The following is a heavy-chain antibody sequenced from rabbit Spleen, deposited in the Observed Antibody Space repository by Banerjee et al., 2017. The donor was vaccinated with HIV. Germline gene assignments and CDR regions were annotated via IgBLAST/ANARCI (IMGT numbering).Heavy chain of an antibody. CDR2: SNIVTGKS. Sequence: EQLEESGGGLVKPEESLTLTCKASGVSLNDKDVMCWVRQAPGKGLEWIGCSNIVTGKSVYARWAKGRLAMSRTSATTVTLQMARLTGADTAAYFCARDSSSSFSSYGMDLWGPGTLVTVS. V-gene: IGHV1S45*01. D-gene: IGHD1-1*01. J-gene: IGHJ6*01. CDR3: ARDSSSSFSSYGMDL. CDR1: GVSLNDKDV.